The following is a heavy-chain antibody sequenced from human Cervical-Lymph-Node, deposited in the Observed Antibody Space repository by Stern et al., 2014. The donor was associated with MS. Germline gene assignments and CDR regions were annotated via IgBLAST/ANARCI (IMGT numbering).Heavy chain of an antibody. CDR2: INGYGTRT. Sequence: EVQLVESGGGLVPPGGSLRLSCAASGFTFSTYWIHWVRQAPGGGLVWVSRINGYGTRTTYADSVQGTLAISRDNAQHTVLLLVYSLRTHDTAVYYCKRGGRTLPDYWGQGTLVTVSS. J-gene: IGHJ4*02. V-gene: IGHV3-74*03. CDR1: GFTFSTYW. CDR3: KRGGRTLPDY. D-gene: IGHD1-14*01.